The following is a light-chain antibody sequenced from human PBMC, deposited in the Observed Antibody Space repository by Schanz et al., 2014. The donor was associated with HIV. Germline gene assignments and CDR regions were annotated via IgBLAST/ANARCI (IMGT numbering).Light chain of an antibody. CDR3: NSYSHSNTYV. CDR2: EVT. J-gene: IGLJ1*01. V-gene: IGLV2-8*01. CDR1: SGDIGGYNY. Sequence: QSALTQPPSASGSPGQSVTISCTGTSGDIGGYNYVSWYQQHPGKAPKLMIYEVTKRPSGVSDRFSGSKSGNTASLTISGLQPEDEADYYCNSYSHSNTYVFGSGTKLTVL.